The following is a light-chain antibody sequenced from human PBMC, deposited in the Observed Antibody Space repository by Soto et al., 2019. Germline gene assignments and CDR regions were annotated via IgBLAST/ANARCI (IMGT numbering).Light chain of an antibody. CDR1: QTVSSNY. CDR2: GAS. J-gene: IGKJ5*01. CDR3: QQYTGPPTT. V-gene: IGKV3-20*01. Sequence: EIILTQSTYTLSLSPGERATLSCRASQTVSSNYLAWCQQRPGQAPRLLIYGASTRAAGIPDRFSGSGSGTDFTLTITRLEPEDSAVYFCQQYTGPPTTFGQGTRLEIK.